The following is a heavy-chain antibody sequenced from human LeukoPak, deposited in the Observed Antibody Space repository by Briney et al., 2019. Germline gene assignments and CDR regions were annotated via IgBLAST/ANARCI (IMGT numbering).Heavy chain of an antibody. CDR1: GFTFDDYA. Sequence: GRSLRLSCAASGFTFDDYAMHWVRQAPGKGLEWVSGISWNSGCIGYADSVKGRFTISRDNAKNSLYLQMNSLRAEDTAVYYCARDIAGVYWGQGTLVTVSS. CDR2: ISWNSGCI. J-gene: IGHJ4*02. CDR3: ARDIAGVY. D-gene: IGHD3-10*01. V-gene: IGHV3-9*01.